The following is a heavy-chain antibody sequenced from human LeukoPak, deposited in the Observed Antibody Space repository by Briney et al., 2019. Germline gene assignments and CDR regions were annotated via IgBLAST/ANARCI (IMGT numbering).Heavy chain of an antibody. CDR3: ARVWNRIYGSGSYLTKFDP. CDR2: INTKTGNP. J-gene: IGHJ5*02. CDR1: GYTFTSYG. V-gene: IGHV7-4-1*02. D-gene: IGHD3-10*01. Sequence: ASVKVSCKASGYTFTSYGINWVRQAPGQGLEWMGWINTKTGNPTYAHGLTGRFVFSLDTSVSTAHLQISSLKAEDTAVDFCARVWNRIYGSGSYLTKFDPWGQGTLVTVSS.